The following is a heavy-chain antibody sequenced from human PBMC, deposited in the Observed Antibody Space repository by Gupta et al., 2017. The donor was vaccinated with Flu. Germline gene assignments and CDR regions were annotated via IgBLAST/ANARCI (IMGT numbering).Heavy chain of an antibody. CDR2: IRGSGGST. CDR3: ARCEYDSLVVLCRRYFYYMDV. V-gene: IGHV3-23*01. CDR1: YA. D-gene: IGHD2-21*01. Sequence: YAMSWVGQAPGRGLEWVSAIRGSGGSTYYADSVKGRFTISRDNSKNTLYLQMNSLREEDAAMYYCARCEYDSLVVLCRRYFYYMDVWGQGTRVTVSS. J-gene: IGHJ6*03.